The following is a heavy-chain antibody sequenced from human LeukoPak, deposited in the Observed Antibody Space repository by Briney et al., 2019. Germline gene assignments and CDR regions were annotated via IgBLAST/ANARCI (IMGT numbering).Heavy chain of an antibody. CDR3: ARDTDNWNYGY. D-gene: IGHD1-7*01. CDR2: INTYNGNT. J-gene: IGHJ4*02. CDR1: GYTFTNYG. Sequence: GASVKVSCKASGYTFTNYGITWMRQAPGQGLEWMGWINTYNGNTNYAQKLQGRVTMTTDTSTSTAYMELRSLRSDDTAVYYCARDTDNWNYGYWGQGTLVTVSS. V-gene: IGHV1-18*01.